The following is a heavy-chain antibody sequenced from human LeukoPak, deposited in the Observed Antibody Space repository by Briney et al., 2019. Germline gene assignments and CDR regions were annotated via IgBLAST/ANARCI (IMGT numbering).Heavy chain of an antibody. CDR2: INHRGST. CDR1: GGSFSGYY. J-gene: IGHJ6*03. V-gene: IGHV4-34*01. D-gene: IGHD3-22*01. CDR3: ARRPDSSGYYRSYYYYMDV. Sequence: SETLSLTCAVYGGSFSGYYWSWIRQPPGKGLEWIGEINHRGSTNYNPSLKSRVTISVDTSKNQFPLKLSSVTAADTAVYYCARRPDSSGYYRSYYYYMDVWGKGTTVTISS.